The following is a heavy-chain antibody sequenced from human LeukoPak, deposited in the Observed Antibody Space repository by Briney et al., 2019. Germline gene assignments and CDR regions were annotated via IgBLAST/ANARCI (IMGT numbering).Heavy chain of an antibody. D-gene: IGHD3-22*01. Sequence: GGSLRLSCAASGFTFSSCGMHWVRQAPGKGLEWVAFIRYDGSNKYYADSVKGRFTISRDNSKNTLYLQMSSLRAEDTAVYYCAKLADGDQVVITQKAIDYWGQGTLVTVSS. J-gene: IGHJ4*02. CDR1: GFTFSSCG. CDR2: IRYDGSNK. V-gene: IGHV3-30*02. CDR3: AKLADGDQVVITQKAIDY.